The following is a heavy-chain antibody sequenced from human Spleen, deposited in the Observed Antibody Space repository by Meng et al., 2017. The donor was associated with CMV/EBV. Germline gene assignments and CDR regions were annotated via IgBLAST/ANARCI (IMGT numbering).Heavy chain of an antibody. CDR3: ARGAARPDIDY. J-gene: IGHJ4*02. CDR2: IYHSGNT. Sequence: SETLSLTCAVSGGSISSSTWWSWVRQPPGKGLEWIAEIYHSGNTNYKPSLKSRVTISVDTSKNQFSLKLSSVTAADTAVYYCARGAARPDIDYWGQGTLVTVSS. V-gene: IGHV4-4*02. CDR1: GGSISSSTW. D-gene: IGHD6-6*01.